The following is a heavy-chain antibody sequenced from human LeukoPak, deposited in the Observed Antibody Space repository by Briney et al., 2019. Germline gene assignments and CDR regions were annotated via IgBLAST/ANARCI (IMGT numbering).Heavy chain of an antibody. D-gene: IGHD3-3*01. J-gene: IGHJ5*02. CDR2: IRYDGSNK. CDR1: GFTFSSYG. CDR3: AKDSARFLGLGNWFDP. Sequence: GGSLRLSCAASGFTFSSYGMHWVRQAPGKGLEWVAFIRYDGSNKYYADSVKGRFTISRDNSKNTLYLQMNSLRAEDTAVYYCAKDSARFLGLGNWFDPWGQGTLVTVSS. V-gene: IGHV3-30*02.